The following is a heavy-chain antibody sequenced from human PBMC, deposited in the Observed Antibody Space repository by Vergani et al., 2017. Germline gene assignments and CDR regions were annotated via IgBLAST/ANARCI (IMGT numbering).Heavy chain of an antibody. V-gene: IGHV4-39*01. CDR2: IYYSGST. CDR1: GGSISSSSYY. D-gene: IGHD1-1*01. J-gene: IGHJ5*02. Sequence: QLQLQESGPGLVKPSETLSLTCTVSGGSISSSSYYWGWIRQPPGKGLEWIGSIYYSGSTYYNPSLKSRVTISVDTSKNQFSPKLSSVTAADTAVYYCAKRLPMYSHNIFDPWGQGTLVTVSS. CDR3: AKRLPMYSHNIFDP.